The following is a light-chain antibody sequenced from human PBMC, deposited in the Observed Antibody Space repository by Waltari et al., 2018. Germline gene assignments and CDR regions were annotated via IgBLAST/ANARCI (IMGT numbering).Light chain of an antibody. CDR2: GVN. V-gene: IGLV2-11*01. CDR1: SSDFGAYNY. Sequence: QSALTQPRSVSGSPGQSVTISCTGTSSDFGAYNYVSGYQQHPGQAPKPLIYGVNERPSGVPDRFSGSKAGTTASLTISGLQAEDEADYYCCSYAGIYTPYVFGTETKVTVL. CDR3: CSYAGIYTPYV. J-gene: IGLJ1*01.